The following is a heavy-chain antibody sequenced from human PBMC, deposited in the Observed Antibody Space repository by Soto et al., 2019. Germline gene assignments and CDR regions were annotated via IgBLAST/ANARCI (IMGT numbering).Heavy chain of an antibody. D-gene: IGHD2-21*01. CDR2: IWYDGNKK. CDR3: ARGLHSLFDY. CDR1: GFTFSNYG. J-gene: IGHJ4*02. V-gene: IGHV3-33*01. Sequence: QVQLVESGGGVVQPGGSLRLSRAASGFTFSNYGMHWVRQAPGKGLEWVAVIWYDGNKKYYADSVKGRFTISRDNSNNTLYVQMTSLRAEDTAVYYCARGLHSLFDYWGQGTLVTVSS.